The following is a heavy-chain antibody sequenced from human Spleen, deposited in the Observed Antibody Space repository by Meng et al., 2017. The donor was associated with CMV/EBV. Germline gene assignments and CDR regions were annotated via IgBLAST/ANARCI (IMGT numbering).Heavy chain of an antibody. J-gene: IGHJ5*02. CDR3: ARDPGYCSSTSCYTWFDP. CDR1: GYC. Sequence: GYCWSLIPRPPGKCLEWIGYIYYSGRTYYNPSLTSRVTISVDTSKTQFSLKLSSVPAADTAVYYCARDPGYCSSTSCYTWFDPWGQGTLVTVSS. D-gene: IGHD2-2*02. CDR2: IYYSGRT. V-gene: IGHV4-31*02.